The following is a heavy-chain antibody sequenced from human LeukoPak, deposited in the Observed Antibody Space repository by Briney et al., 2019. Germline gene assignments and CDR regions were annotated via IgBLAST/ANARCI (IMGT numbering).Heavy chain of an antibody. Sequence: GGSLRLSCAASGFSFSNAWMNWVRQAPGKGLEWVGRIKRKNQSGATEYAAAVKGRFTISREDSENTLYLHLNSLKIEDTAVYYCTTVGQHPRPIDCWGQGTLVTVSS. D-gene: IGHD2-21*01. CDR2: IKRKNQSGAT. V-gene: IGHV3-15*07. J-gene: IGHJ4*02. CDR1: GFSFSNAW. CDR3: TTVGQHPRPIDC.